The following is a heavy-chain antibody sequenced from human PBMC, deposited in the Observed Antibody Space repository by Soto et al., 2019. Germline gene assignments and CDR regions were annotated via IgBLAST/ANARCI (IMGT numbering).Heavy chain of an antibody. CDR2: IIPIFGTA. CDR1: GGTFSSYA. D-gene: IGHD1-26*01. V-gene: IGHV1-69*01. Sequence: QVQLVQSGAEVKKPGSSVKVSCKASGGTFSSYAISWVRQAPGQGLEWMGGIIPIFGTANYAQKFQGRVTITADESTGAAYMELSSLRSEDMAVYYCAREGGKMKGSYYYFDYWGQGTLVTVSS. J-gene: IGHJ4*02. CDR3: AREGGKMKGSYYYFDY.